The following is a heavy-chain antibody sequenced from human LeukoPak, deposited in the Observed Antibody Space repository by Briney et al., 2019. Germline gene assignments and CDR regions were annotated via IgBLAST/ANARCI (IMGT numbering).Heavy chain of an antibody. J-gene: IGHJ3*02. CDR1: GYTFTSYG. Sequence: GASVKVSCKASGYTFTSYGISWVRQAPGQGLEWMGWISAYNGNTNYAQKLQGRVTMTTDTSTSTAYMELRSLRSDDTAVYYCASNWGYCSSTSCQAVAFDIWGQGTMVTVSS. CDR2: ISAYNGNT. D-gene: IGHD2-2*01. CDR3: ASNWGYCSSTSCQAVAFDI. V-gene: IGHV1-18*01.